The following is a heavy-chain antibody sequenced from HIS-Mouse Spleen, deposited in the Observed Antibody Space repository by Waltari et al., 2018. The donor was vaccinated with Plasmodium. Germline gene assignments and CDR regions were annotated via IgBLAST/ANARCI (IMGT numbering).Heavy chain of an antibody. V-gene: IGHV4-38-2*02. Sequence: QVQLQESGPGLVKPSETLSLTCTVSGYSISSGYYWGWIRQPPGKGLEWVGSSYHSGSTYYKPSLKRRVTISVDTSKNQFSLKLSAVTAADTAVDYCARSLGIASSYWYFDLWGRGTLVTVSS. J-gene: IGHJ2*01. CDR2: SYHSGST. D-gene: IGHD2-15*01. CDR1: GYSISSGYY. CDR3: ARSLGIASSYWYFDL.